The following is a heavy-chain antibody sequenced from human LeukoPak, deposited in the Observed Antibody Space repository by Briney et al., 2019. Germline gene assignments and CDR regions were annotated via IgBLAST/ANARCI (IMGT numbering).Heavy chain of an antibody. Sequence: ASVKVSCKAPGYTFNTYGITWGRQAPGQGLEWMGWISVYNGKTKYAHKLQHRVTMTTDTSTTTAYMELRSLTSDATAVYYCARAGAVVDTWFEPWGQGTLVTVSS. CDR1: GYTFNTYG. J-gene: IGHJ5*02. D-gene: IGHD2-15*01. CDR2: ISVYNGKT. CDR3: ARAGAVVDTWFEP. V-gene: IGHV1-18*01.